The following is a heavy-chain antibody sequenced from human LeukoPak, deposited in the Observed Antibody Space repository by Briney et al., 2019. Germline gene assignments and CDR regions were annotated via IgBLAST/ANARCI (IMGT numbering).Heavy chain of an antibody. J-gene: IGHJ4*02. CDR2: ISSSSSYI. CDR1: GFTFSSYS. CDR3: ARGVTSSGSSTTGDY. Sequence: PGGSLRLSCAASGFTFSSYSMNWVRQAPGKGLEWVSSISSSSSYIYYADSVRGRLTISRDNAKNSLYLQMNSLRAEDTAVYYCARGVTSSGSSTTGDYWGQGTLVTVSS. D-gene: IGHD6-6*01. V-gene: IGHV3-21*01.